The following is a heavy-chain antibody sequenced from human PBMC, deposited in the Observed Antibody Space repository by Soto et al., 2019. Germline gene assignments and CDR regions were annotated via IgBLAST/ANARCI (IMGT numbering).Heavy chain of an antibody. Sequence: GGSLRLSCAASGFSFSDSWMDWVRQAPGKGPEWVANIKEDGSEKNYVDSVKGRFTISRDNAKNSLYLQMNRLRAEDTDVYYCASLGRHGWGQGTTVTVSS. D-gene: IGHD1-26*01. CDR1: GFSFSDSW. J-gene: IGHJ6*02. CDR3: ASLGRHG. V-gene: IGHV3-7*01. CDR2: IKEDGSEK.